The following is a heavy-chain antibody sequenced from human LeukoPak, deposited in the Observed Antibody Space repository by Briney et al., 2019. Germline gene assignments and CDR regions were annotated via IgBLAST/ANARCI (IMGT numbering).Heavy chain of an antibody. CDR2: LYSGGRT. D-gene: IGHD3-22*01. J-gene: IGHJ4*02. CDR3: ARGYSPPYDSSGSYYFDS. CDR1: GFIVSSNN. V-gene: IGHV3-66*01. Sequence: GGSLRLSCAASGFIVSSNNMRWVRQAPGKGLEWVSVLYSGGRTYYADSVKGRFTISSDIFKNTLYLQMNSLRADDTAVYYCARGYSPPYDSSGSYYFDSWGQGTLVTVSS.